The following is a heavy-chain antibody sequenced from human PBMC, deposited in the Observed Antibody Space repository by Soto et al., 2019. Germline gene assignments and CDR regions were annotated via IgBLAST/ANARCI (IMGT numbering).Heavy chain of an antibody. V-gene: IGHV3-30-3*01. J-gene: IGHJ4*02. CDR3: ARDRSPWELLGFDY. D-gene: IGHD1-26*01. Sequence: GGSLRLSCAASGFTFSSYAMHWVRQAPGKGLEWVAVISYDGSNKYYADSVKGRFTISRDNSKNTLYLQMNSLRAEDTAVYYCARDRSPWELLGFDYWGQGTLVTVSS. CDR2: ISYDGSNK. CDR1: GFTFSSYA.